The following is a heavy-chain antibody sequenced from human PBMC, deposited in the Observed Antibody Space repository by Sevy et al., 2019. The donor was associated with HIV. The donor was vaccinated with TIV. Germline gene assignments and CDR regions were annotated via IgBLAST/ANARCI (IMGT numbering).Heavy chain of an antibody. CDR1: GYTFTDYG. Sequence: ASVKVSCKTSGYTFTDYGIGWVRQAPGQGLEWVSWINPSDGNRNYAQRLQGRVTMTTDTSTCTAYMELWSLRSDDTAIYYCARDVTGSYYVDYWGQGTLVTVSS. CDR3: ARDVTGSYYVDY. J-gene: IGHJ4*02. V-gene: IGHV1-18*01. D-gene: IGHD1-26*01. CDR2: INPSDGNR.